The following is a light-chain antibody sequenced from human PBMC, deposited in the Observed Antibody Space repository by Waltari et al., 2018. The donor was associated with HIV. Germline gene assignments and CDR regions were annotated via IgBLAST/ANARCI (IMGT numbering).Light chain of an antibody. CDR3: SADAGSKGMV. Sequence: QSALPPPPSASGSPGQSVTISCTGTSSDVGGYNYVSWYQHPPGKAPKLMIYEVNKRPSGGAGRSGGSKSGKTAFLTVAGLQAEDEADYYCSADAGSKGMVFGGGTKLSVL. CDR1: SSDVGGYNY. J-gene: IGLJ2*01. V-gene: IGLV2-8*01. CDR2: EVN.